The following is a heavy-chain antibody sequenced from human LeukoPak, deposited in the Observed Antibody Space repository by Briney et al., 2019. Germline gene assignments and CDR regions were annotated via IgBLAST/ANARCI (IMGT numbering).Heavy chain of an antibody. Sequence: PSETLSLTCTVSGGSISSGDYYWSWIRQPPGKGLEWVGYIYYSGSTYYNPSLKSRVTISVDTSKNQFSLELSSVTAADTAVYYCAREFRRGYSSSWYGLMLDYWGQGTLVTVSS. J-gene: IGHJ4*02. V-gene: IGHV4-30-4*01. CDR3: AREFRRGYSSSWYGLMLDY. CDR2: IYYSGST. D-gene: IGHD6-13*01. CDR1: GGSISSGDYY.